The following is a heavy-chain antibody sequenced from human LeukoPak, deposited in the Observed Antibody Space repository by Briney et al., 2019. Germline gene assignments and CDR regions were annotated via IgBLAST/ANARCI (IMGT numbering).Heavy chain of an antibody. J-gene: IGHJ4*02. CDR1: GGSFSGYY. CDR2: INHSGST. D-gene: IGHD1-26*01. Sequence: SETLSLTCAVYGGSFSGYYWSWIRQPPGEGLEWIGEINHSGSTNYNPSLKSRVTISVDTSKNQFSLKLSSVTAADTAVYYCARDHGGSSRLDYWGQGTLVTVSS. V-gene: IGHV4-34*01. CDR3: ARDHGGSSRLDY.